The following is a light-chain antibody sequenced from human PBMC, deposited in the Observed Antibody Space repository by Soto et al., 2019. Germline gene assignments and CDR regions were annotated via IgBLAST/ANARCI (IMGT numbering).Light chain of an antibody. Sequence: EIVLTQSPGTLYLSPGERATLSCRASQSFSSSYLAWYQQKPGQAPRLLIYGASSRATGIPDRFSGSGSGTDFTLTISRLEPEDFAVYYCQQYGSSPLTFAGGNKVEIK. CDR3: QQYGSSPLT. J-gene: IGKJ4*01. CDR2: GAS. V-gene: IGKV3-20*01. CDR1: QSFSSSY.